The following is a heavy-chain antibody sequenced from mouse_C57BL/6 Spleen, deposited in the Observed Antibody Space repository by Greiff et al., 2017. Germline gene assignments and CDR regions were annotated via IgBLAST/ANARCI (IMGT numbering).Heavy chain of an antibody. CDR1: GFTFSDYG. J-gene: IGHJ4*01. CDR2: ISSGSSTI. Sequence: EVQLQQSGGGLVKPGGSLKLSCAASGFTFSDYGMHWVRQAPEKGLEWVAYISSGSSTIYYADTVKGRFTISRDNAKNTLFLQMTSLRSEDTAMYYCARKRIYDGYYDAMDYWGQGTSVTVSS. D-gene: IGHD2-3*01. V-gene: IGHV5-17*01. CDR3: ARKRIYDGYYDAMDY.